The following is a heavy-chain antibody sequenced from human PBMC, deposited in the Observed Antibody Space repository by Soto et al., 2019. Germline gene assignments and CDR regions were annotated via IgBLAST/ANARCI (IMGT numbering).Heavy chain of an antibody. D-gene: IGHD3-10*01. J-gene: IGHJ4*02. V-gene: IGHV4-39*01. CDR2: IYYSGST. CDR3: VRHPSAVAVRVPPDY. Sequence: SETLSLTCTVSGGSISSSNYWWGWIRQPPGKGLEWIGSIYYSGSTYYSPSLKSRVTISVDTSKNQFSLKVRSVTAADTAVYYCVRHPSAVAVRVPPDYWGQGTLVT. CDR1: GGSISSSNYW.